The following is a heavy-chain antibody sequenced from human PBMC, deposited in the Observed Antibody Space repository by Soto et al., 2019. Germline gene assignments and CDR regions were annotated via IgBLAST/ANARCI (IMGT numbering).Heavy chain of an antibody. CDR3: AGATRHRPLDY. Sequence: KTSETLSLTCAVYGGSFSGYYWSWIRQPPGKGLEWIGEINHSGSTNYNPSLKSRVTISVDTSKNQFSLKLSSVTAADTAVYYCAGATRHRPLDYWGQGTLVTVSS. CDR1: GGSFSGYY. CDR2: INHSGST. J-gene: IGHJ4*02. V-gene: IGHV4-34*01.